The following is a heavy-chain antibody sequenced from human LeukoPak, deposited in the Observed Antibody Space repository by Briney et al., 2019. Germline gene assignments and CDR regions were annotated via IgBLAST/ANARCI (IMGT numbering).Heavy chain of an antibody. CDR1: RFTFCNYW. CDR3: ARDRHINSWSNDRFDY. D-gene: IGHD6-13*01. J-gene: IGHJ4*02. V-gene: IGHV3-7*01. Sequence: PGGSLRLSCAASRFTFCNYWMTWVRQAPGKGLEWVGNINQDASEINYVDSVKGRFTISRVNAENSLYLQMNSLRAEDTAIYYCARDRHINSWSNDRFDYWGQGALVTVSS. CDR2: INQDASEI.